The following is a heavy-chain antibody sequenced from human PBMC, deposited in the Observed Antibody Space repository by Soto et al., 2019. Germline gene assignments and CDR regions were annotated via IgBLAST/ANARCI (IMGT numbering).Heavy chain of an antibody. CDR2: ISAYNGNR. D-gene: IGHD1-26*01. J-gene: IGHJ4*02. CDR3: ARDQVGATGDY. CDR1: GYTFTSYG. V-gene: IGHV1-18*01. Sequence: ASVKVSCKASGYTFTSYGLSWVRQAPGQGLEWMGWISAYNGNRNYAQKVQGRVTMTTDTSTNTAYMELRSLSSDDTAVYYCARDQVGATGDYWGQGTLVP.